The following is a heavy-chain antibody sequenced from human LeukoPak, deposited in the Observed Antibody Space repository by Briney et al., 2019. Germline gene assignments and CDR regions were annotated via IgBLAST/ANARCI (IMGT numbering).Heavy chain of an antibody. V-gene: IGHV3-74*01. J-gene: IGHJ4*02. D-gene: IGHD4-17*01. CDR3: AKDLAYGDYFDY. CDR2: INSDGSST. Sequence: PGGSLRLSCAASGFTFSSYRMHWVRQAPGKGLVWVSRINSDGSSTSYADSVKGRFTISRDNSKNTLYLQMNSLRAEDTAVYYCAKDLAYGDYFDYWGQGTLVTGSS. CDR1: GFTFSSYR.